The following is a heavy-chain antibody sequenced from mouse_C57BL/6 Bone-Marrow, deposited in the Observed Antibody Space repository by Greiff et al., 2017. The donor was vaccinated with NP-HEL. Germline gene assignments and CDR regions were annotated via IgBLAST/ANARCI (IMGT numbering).Heavy chain of an antibody. Sequence: EVKLVESGGGLVKPGGSLKLSCAASGFTFSDYGMHWVRQAPEKGLEWVAYISSGSSTIYYADTVKGRFTISRDNAKNTLFLQMTSLRSEDTAMYYCARQDYYGSSYYFDYWGQGTTLTVSS. D-gene: IGHD1-1*01. CDR2: ISSGSSTI. CDR1: GFTFSDYG. J-gene: IGHJ2*01. CDR3: ARQDYYGSSYYFDY. V-gene: IGHV5-17*01.